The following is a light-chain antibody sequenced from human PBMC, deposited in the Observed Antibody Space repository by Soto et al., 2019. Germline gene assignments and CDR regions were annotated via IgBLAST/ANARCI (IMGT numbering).Light chain of an antibody. J-gene: IGLJ3*02. Sequence: QSALTQPRSVSGSPGQSVTISCTGTSSDVGGYNYVSWYQQHPGKAPKLMIYDVSKRPSGVPDRFSGSKSGNTASLTISGLQAEDDADYYCCSYAGTYMVFGGGTQLTVL. V-gene: IGLV2-11*01. CDR1: SSDVGGYNY. CDR2: DVS. CDR3: CSYAGTYMV.